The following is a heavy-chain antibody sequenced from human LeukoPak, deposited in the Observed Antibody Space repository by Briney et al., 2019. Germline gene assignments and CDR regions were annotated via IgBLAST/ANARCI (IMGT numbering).Heavy chain of an antibody. J-gene: IGHJ4*02. CDR2: IYTSGST. V-gene: IGHV4-4*07. CDR1: GGSISSHY. CDR3: ASEGAYYGSGSRFDY. Sequence: SETLSLTCTVSGGSISSHYWSWIRQPAGKGLEWIGRIYTSGSTNYNPSLKSRVTMSVDTSKNQFSLKLSSVTAADTAVYYCASEGAYYGSGSRFDYWGQGTLVTVSS. D-gene: IGHD3-10*01.